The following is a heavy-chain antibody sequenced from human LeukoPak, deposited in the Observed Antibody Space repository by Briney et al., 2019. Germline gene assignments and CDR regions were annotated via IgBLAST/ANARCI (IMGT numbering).Heavy chain of an antibody. J-gene: IGHJ6*04. V-gene: IGHV3-74*01. CDR2: INSDGSST. CDR1: GFTFSSYW. CDR3: ARVYYGSGSYTGPYWYGMDV. D-gene: IGHD3-10*01. Sequence: PGGSLRLSCAASGFTFSSYWMHWVRQAPGKGLVWVSRINSDGSSTSYADSVKGRFTISRDNAKNTLYLKMNSLRAEDTAVYYCARVYYGSGSYTGPYWYGMDVWGKGTTVTVSS.